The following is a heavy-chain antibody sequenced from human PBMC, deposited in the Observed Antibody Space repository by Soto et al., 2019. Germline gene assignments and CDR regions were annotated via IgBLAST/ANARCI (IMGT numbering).Heavy chain of an antibody. CDR1: GFTFSSYA. CDR2: ISYDGGNK. CDR3: AKGFNDIAGYVIDY. J-gene: IGHJ4*02. Sequence: PGGSLRLSCAASGFTFSSYAMHWVRQAPGKGLEWVAVISYDGGNKYYADSVKDRLTISRDNSKNTLYLQMNSLRPEDTAVHYCAKGFNDIAGYVIDYWGQGTLVTVSS. D-gene: IGHD3-22*01. V-gene: IGHV3-30*18.